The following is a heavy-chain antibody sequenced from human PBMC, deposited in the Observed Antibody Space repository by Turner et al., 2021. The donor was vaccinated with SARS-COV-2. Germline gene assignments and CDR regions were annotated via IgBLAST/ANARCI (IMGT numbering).Heavy chain of an antibody. CDR1: GFTFSSSW. Sequence: VQLVESGGGLVQPGGSLRLSCAASGFTFSSSWMNWVRQAPGKGLEWVANIKQDGSEKYYVDAVKGRFTISRDNAKNSLYLQMNSLRAEDTAVYYCTRDSAYYDFWSGYYTGRENPYFDYWGQGTLVTVSS. J-gene: IGHJ4*02. V-gene: IGHV3-7*01. D-gene: IGHD3-3*01. CDR2: IKQDGSEK. CDR3: TRDSAYYDFWSGYYTGRENPYFDY.